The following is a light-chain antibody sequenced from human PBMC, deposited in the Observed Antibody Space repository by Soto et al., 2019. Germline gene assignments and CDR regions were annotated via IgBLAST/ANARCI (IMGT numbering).Light chain of an antibody. CDR2: GAS. V-gene: IGKV3-15*01. Sequence: EIVMTQYPATLSVSPGERATLSCRASQSVSSNLAWYQQKPGQAPRLLIYGASTRATVIPARFSGSGSGTEFTLTISSLQSEDFAVYYCQQYNNWPPLTFGQGNKVEIK. CDR1: QSVSSN. CDR3: QQYNNWPPLT. J-gene: IGKJ1*01.